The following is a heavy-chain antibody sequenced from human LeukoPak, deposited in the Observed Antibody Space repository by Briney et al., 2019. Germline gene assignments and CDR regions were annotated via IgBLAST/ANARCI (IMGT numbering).Heavy chain of an antibody. D-gene: IGHD6-19*01. CDR1: GYTFTGYY. CDR3: ARAVQSSGWFMIDY. V-gene: IGHV1-2*02. CDR2: INPNSGGT. Sequence: ASVKVSCKASGYTFTGYYMHWVRQAPGQGLEWMGWINPNSGGTNYAQKFQGRVTMTRDTSISTAYMELSRLRSDDTAVYYCARAVQSSGWFMIDYWGQGTLVTVSS. J-gene: IGHJ4*02.